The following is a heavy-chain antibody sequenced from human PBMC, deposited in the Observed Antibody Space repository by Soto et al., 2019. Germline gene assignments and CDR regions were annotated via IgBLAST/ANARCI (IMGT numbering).Heavy chain of an antibody. CDR2: IYSGGST. Sequence: GGSLILSCAASGFTVSSNYMSWVRQAPGKGLEWVSVIYSGGSTYYADSVKGRFTISRDNSKNTLYLQMNSLRAEDTAVYYCAGSGYNYYYYGMDVWGQGTTVTAP. D-gene: IGHD3-3*01. CDR3: AGSGYNYYYYGMDV. CDR1: GFTVSSNY. V-gene: IGHV3-66*01. J-gene: IGHJ6*02.